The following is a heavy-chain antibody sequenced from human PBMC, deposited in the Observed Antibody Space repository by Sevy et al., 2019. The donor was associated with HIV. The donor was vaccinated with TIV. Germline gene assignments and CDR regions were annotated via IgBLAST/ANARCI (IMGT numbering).Heavy chain of an antibody. CDR1: GYTFTGYY. CDR3: VIDDQDGYFEY. Sequence: ASVKVSCKASGYTFTGYYMHWMRQAPGQGLEWMGWINPDSGGPIYAPKFQGRVTLTRDTSISTAYMDLSRLKSDDTAVYYCVIDDQDGYFEYWGQGTLVTVSS. J-gene: IGHJ4*02. CDR2: INPDSGGP. V-gene: IGHV1-2*02.